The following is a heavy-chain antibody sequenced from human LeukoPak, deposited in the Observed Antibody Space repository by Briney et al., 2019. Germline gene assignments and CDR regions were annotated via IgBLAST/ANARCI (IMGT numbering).Heavy chain of an antibody. CDR1: GFTFSSYA. CDR2: ISGSGGST. Sequence: GGSLRLSCAASGFTFSSYAMSWVRQAPGKGLEWVSGISGSGGSTDYADSVKGRFTVSRDNSKNTLYLQMTSLRAEDTAVYYCAKATYYYDRSGYQYYFDYWGQGTQVTVSS. V-gene: IGHV3-23*01. D-gene: IGHD3-22*01. J-gene: IGHJ4*02. CDR3: AKATYYYDRSGYQYYFDY.